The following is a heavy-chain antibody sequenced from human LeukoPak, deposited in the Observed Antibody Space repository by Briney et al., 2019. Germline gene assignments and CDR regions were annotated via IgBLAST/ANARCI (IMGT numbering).Heavy chain of an antibody. CDR3: ARSGYSSGWNLYYYYYMDV. J-gene: IGHJ6*03. CDR1: GGTFSSYA. Sequence: ASVKVSCKASGGTFSSYAISWVRQAPGQGLEWMGIINPSGDFTSYAQKFQGRVTMTKDTSTSTVYMELSSLRSEDTAVYYCARSGYSSGWNLYYYYYMDVWGKGTTVTVSS. CDR2: INPSGDFT. V-gene: IGHV1-46*01. D-gene: IGHD6-19*01.